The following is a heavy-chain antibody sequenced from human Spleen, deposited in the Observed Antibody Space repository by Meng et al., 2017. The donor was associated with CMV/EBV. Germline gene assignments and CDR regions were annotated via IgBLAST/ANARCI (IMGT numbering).Heavy chain of an antibody. V-gene: IGHV1-18*01. CDR2: VSAYNGNT. D-gene: IGHD2-21*01. Sequence: SGYTFTSYAIAWVRQAPGQGLEWMGWVSAYNGNTYYAQKVQGRVTVTTDTSTSTAYMELRSLRSDDTAVYYCAREVIATGGTSSVDYWGQGTLVTVSS. CDR1: GYTFTSYA. CDR3: AREVIATGGTSSVDY. J-gene: IGHJ4*02.